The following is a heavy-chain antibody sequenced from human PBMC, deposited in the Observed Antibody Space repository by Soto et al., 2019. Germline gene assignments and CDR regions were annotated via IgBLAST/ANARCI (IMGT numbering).Heavy chain of an antibody. Sequence: EVQLLESGGGLVQPGGSLRLSCAVSGFTFRSSPMSWVRRAPGKGLEWVSGINGGDDSKHDAESVRGRFTITRDNSKNTLLLQMNSLRAEDTAIYYCAKSSHWGIITPTHDHWCQGTLFTVSS. D-gene: IGHD3-16*01. CDR3: AKSSHWGIITPTHDH. J-gene: IGHJ4*02. CDR1: GFTFRSSP. V-gene: IGHV3-23*01. CDR2: INGGDDSK.